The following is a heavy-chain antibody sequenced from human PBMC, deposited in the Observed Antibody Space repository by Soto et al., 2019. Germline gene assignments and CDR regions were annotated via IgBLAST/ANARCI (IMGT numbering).Heavy chain of an antibody. J-gene: IGHJ4*02. CDR2: ISYDGSNK. Sequence: QVQLVESGGGVVQPGRSLRLSCAASGFTFSSYGMHWVRQAPGKGLEWVAVISYDGSNKYYADSVKGRFTISRDNSKNTLYLQMNSLIAEDTVVYYCAKRLDIVVVPAAINYYWGQGTLVTVSS. CDR1: GFTFSSYG. D-gene: IGHD2-2*02. V-gene: IGHV3-30*18. CDR3: AKRLDIVVVPAAINYY.